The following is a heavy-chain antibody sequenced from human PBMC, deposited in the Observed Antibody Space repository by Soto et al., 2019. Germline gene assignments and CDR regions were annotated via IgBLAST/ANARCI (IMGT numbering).Heavy chain of an antibody. Sequence: SLRLSCAASGFTVSSYGIHWVRQAPGKGLEWVAVISYNGRDYYYADSVKGRFTISRDNSKNTLYLHMNSLRAEDTAMYYCAKDADRVGSVYYFDYWGQGTPVTVSS. V-gene: IGHV3-30*18. J-gene: IGHJ4*02. CDR1: GFTVSSYG. D-gene: IGHD1-26*01. CDR3: AKDADRVGSVYYFDY. CDR2: ISYNGRDY.